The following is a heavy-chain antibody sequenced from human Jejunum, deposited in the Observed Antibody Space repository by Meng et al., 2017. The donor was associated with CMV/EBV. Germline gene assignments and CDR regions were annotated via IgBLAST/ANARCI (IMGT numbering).Heavy chain of an antibody. J-gene: IGHJ4*02. CDR3: AKEIGPYSGYDPSLDY. D-gene: IGHD5-12*01. CDR1: GFTFSSYG. V-gene: IGHV3-30*02. Sequence: QLPLVGAGGGLAEPRGYLVLSCGALGFTFSSYGRHWVRQGPSKGLEWLAFIRYDESNKYYADSVKGRFTISRDNSKNTLYLQLNSLRAQDTAVYHCAKEIGPYSGYDPSLDYWGQGTLVTVSS. CDR2: IRYDESNK.